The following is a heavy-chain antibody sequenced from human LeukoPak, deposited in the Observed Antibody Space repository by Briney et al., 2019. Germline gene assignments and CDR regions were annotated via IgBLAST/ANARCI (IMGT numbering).Heavy chain of an antibody. CDR3: ARDRDYYDSSGHWTPLDY. D-gene: IGHD3-22*01. CDR2: LYTSGST. J-gene: IGHJ4*02. CDR1: GGSISSYY. V-gene: IGHV4-4*07. Sequence: SETLSLTCTVSGGSISSYYWSWIRQPAGKGLEWIGRLYTSGSTNYNPSLKSRVTMSGDTSKNQLSLKLRSVTAADTAVYYCARDRDYYDSSGHWTPLDYWGQGTLVTVSS.